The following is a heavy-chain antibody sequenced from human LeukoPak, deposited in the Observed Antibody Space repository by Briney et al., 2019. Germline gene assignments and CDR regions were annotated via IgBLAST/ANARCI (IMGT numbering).Heavy chain of an antibody. CDR3: ARDVPPGYYYDSSGYYYPDY. J-gene: IGHJ4*02. D-gene: IGHD3-22*01. Sequence: GRSLRLSCAAFGFTFSSYAMHWVRQAPGKGLEWVAVISYDGSNKYYADSVKGRFTISRDNSKNTLYLQMNSLRAEDTAVYYCARDVPPGYYYDSSGYYYPDYWGQGTLVTVSS. CDR1: GFTFSSYA. V-gene: IGHV3-30-3*01. CDR2: ISYDGSNK.